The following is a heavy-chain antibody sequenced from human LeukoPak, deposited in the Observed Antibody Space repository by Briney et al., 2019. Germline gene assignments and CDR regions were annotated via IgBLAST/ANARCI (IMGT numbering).Heavy chain of an antibody. J-gene: IGHJ4*02. CDR3: ARASYSSSWYVEPYSSFDY. Sequence: ASVKVSCKASGYTFTSYYMHWVRQAPGQGLEWMGIINPSGGSTSYAQKFQGRVTMTRDTSTSTVYMELSSLRSEDTAVYYCARASYSSSWYVEPYSSFDYWGQGTLVTVSS. CDR1: GYTFTSYY. V-gene: IGHV1-46*01. CDR2: INPSGGST. D-gene: IGHD6-13*01.